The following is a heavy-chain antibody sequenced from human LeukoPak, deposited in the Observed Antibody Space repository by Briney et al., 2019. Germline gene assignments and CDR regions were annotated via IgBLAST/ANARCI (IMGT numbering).Heavy chain of an antibody. J-gene: IGHJ4*02. V-gene: IGHV3-30*03. Sequence: PGGSLRLSCAAARFTFTSYGMHWVRQAPGKGLEWVAVISYDGSNKNYADSVKGRFTISRDNSKNTLFLEMNRLRGEDTAVYHCARTYCIQPERQGFDYWGQGTLVTVSS. D-gene: IGHD1-1*01. CDR1: RFTFTSYG. CDR2: ISYDGSNK. CDR3: ARTYCIQPERQGFDY.